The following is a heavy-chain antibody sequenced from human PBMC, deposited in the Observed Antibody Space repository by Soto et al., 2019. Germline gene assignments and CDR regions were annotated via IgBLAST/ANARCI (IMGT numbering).Heavy chain of an antibody. CDR3: ARDGSSYSXSGNSYDRIYSYYGMDV. J-gene: IGHJ6*02. CDR2: ISDSGST. V-gene: IGHV4-59*01. D-gene: IGHD3-10*01. Sequence: PSETLSLTCTVSGVPINCNYWSWIRQPPGKGLEWLGYISDSGSTKYNPSLKSRVTMAIDTSKNQFSLKLSSVTAADTAVYYCARDGSSYSXSGNSYDRIYSYYGMDVWGPGTTVTVSS. CDR1: GVPINCNY.